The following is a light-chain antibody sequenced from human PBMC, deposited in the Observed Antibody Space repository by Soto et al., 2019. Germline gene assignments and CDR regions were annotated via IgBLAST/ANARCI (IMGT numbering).Light chain of an antibody. CDR2: GNS. Sequence: QSVLTQPPSVSGAPXQRVTXXCTGSSSNIXAGYDVHWYQQLPGTAPKLLIYGNSNRPSGVPDRFSGSKSGTSASLAITGLQAEDEADYYCQSYDSSLSAFYVFGTGTKVTVL. CDR3: QSYDSSLSAFYV. J-gene: IGLJ1*01. V-gene: IGLV1-40*01. CDR1: SSNIXAGYD.